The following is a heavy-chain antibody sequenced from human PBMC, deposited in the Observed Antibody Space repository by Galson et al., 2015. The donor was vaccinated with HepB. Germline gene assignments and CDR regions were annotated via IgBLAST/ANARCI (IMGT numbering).Heavy chain of an antibody. CDR3: ARDLRWELDGMDV. CDR1: GYTFTSYA. V-gene: IGHV1-3*01. D-gene: IGHD1-26*01. Sequence: SAKVSCKASGYTFTSYAMHWVRQAPGQRLEWMGWINAGNGNTKYSQKFQGRVTITRDTSASTAYMELSSLRAEDTAVYYCARDLRWELDGMDVWGQGTTVTVSS. CDR2: INAGNGNT. J-gene: IGHJ6*02.